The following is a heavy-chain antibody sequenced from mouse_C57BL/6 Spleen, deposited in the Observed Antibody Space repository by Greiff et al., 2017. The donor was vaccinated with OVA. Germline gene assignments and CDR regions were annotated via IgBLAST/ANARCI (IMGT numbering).Heavy chain of an antibody. CDR1: GYTFTDYY. Sequence: QVHVKQSGAELVRPGASVKLSCKASGYTFTDYYINWVKQRPGQGLEWIARIYPGSGNTYYNEKFKGKATLTAEKSSSTAYMQLSSLTSEDSAVYFCARSPPADWYFDVWGTGTTVTVSS. J-gene: IGHJ1*03. V-gene: IGHV1-76*01. CDR2: IYPGSGNT. CDR3: ARSPPADWYFDV.